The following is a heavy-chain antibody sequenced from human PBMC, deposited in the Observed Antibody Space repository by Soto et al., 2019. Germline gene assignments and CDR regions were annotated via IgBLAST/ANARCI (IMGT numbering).Heavy chain of an antibody. Sequence: GGSLRFSCAASGFTFSDYYMSWIRQAPGKGLEWDSYISSSSSYTNYADSVKGRFTISRDNAKNSLYLQMNSLRAEDTAVYYCARVGYNWNYYRWFDPWGQGTLVTVSS. CDR3: ARVGYNWNYYRWFDP. V-gene: IGHV3-11*05. CDR1: GFTFSDYY. D-gene: IGHD1-7*01. J-gene: IGHJ5*02. CDR2: ISSSSSYT.